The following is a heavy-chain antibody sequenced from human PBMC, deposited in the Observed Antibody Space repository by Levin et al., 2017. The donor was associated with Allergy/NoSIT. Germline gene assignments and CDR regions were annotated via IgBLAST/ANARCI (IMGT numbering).Heavy chain of an antibody. J-gene: IGHJ6*02. V-gene: IGHV4-59*01. CDR3: ARERVVASSGTYYYYGMAV. Sequence: GSLRLSCIVSGGSISSYHWSWIRQPPGKGLEWIGYIYYSGNTNYNPSLKSRVTISVDTSKNQFSLTLNSVTAADTAVYYCARERVVASSGTYYYYGMAVWGQGTTVTVSS. D-gene: IGHD2-15*01. CDR1: GGSISSYH. CDR2: IYYSGNT.